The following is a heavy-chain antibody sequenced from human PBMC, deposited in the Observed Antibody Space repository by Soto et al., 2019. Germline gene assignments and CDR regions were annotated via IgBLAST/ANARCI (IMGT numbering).Heavy chain of an antibody. CDR2: IIPILGIA. CDR1: GGTFSSYT. J-gene: IGHJ4*02. V-gene: IGHV1-69*04. Sequence: SVKVSCKASGGTFSSYTISWVRQAPGQGLEWMGRIIPILGIANYAQKFQGRVTITADKSTSTAYMELSSLRSEDTAVYYCARDSDYGDYYFDYWGQRTLVTVSS. D-gene: IGHD4-17*01. CDR3: ARDSDYGDYYFDY.